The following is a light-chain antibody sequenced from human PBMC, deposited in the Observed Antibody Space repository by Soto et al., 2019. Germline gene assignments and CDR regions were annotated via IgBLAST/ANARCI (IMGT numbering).Light chain of an antibody. CDR3: LLTYSDAVV. V-gene: IGLV7-46*01. CDR1: TGTVTSGHF. Sequence: QAVVTQETSLTVSPGGTVTLTCGSSTGTVTSGHFPYWFQQKPGQAPRALIYDVTKKHSWTPARFSGSLLGDKAALTLSGVKPEDEAEYYCLLTYSDAVVFGGGTKLTVL. CDR2: DVT. J-gene: IGLJ2*01.